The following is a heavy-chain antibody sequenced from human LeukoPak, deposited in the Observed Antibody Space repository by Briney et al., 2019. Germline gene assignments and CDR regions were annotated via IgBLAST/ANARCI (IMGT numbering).Heavy chain of an antibody. D-gene: IGHD4-23*01. Sequence: PGGSLRLSCAASGFTVSSNYMSWVRQAPGKGLEWVSVIYSGGSTYYADSVKGRFTISRDNSKNTLYLQMNSLRAEDTAVYYCARGNYGGNAPPDYWGQGTLVTVSS. CDR2: IYSGGST. J-gene: IGHJ4*02. V-gene: IGHV3-66*02. CDR1: GFTVSSNY. CDR3: ARGNYGGNAPPDY.